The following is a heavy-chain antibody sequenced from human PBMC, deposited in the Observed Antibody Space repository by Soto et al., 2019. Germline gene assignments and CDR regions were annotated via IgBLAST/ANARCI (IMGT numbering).Heavy chain of an antibody. J-gene: IGHJ5*02. Sequence: SVKVSCKASGDIFDNYAISWVRQAPGQGLEWLGGISPVIGTTHYAQRFQGRLTITADRSTMTTYMELSGLKSEDTAIYFCARDYSGYDPALNRFDPWGQGTLVTVSS. D-gene: IGHD5-12*01. V-gene: IGHV1-69*06. CDR3: ARDYSGYDPALNRFDP. CDR2: ISPVIGTT. CDR1: GDIFDNYA.